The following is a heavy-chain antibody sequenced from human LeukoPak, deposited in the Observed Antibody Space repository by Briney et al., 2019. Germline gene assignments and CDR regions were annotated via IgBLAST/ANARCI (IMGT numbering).Heavy chain of an antibody. CDR1: GFTFGDYA. D-gene: IGHD1-26*01. Sequence: GGSLRLSCTASGFTFGDYAMSWVRQAPGKRLEWVGFSRTKAYGGTTEYAASVKGRFTISRDDSKSIVYLQMNSLKTEDTAVYYCARELSGSYYDFDYWGQGTLVTVSS. CDR2: SRTKAYGGTT. V-gene: IGHV3-49*04. J-gene: IGHJ4*02. CDR3: ARELSGSYYDFDY.